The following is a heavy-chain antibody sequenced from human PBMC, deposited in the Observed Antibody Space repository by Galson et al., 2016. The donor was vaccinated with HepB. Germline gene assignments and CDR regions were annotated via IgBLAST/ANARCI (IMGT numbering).Heavy chain of an antibody. CDR2: TSFDGHEQ. J-gene: IGHJ4*02. D-gene: IGHD3-22*01. Sequence: SLRLSCATFGFTFSSFNLHWVRQAPGKGLEWVAVTSFDGHEQYYADSVKGRFTISRDDDQRSVHLEMDNMRIEDTAVYFCARDAPYYYDSSDYNWLDSWGQGTLVTVSS. CDR3: ARDAPYYYDSSDYNWLDS. CDR1: GFTFSSFN. V-gene: IGHV3-30*14.